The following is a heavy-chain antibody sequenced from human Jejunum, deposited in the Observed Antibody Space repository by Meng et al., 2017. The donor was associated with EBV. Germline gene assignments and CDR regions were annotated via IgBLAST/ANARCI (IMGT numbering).Heavy chain of an antibody. CDR1: GFTFSYHY. Sequence: VQRGESGGGVVKPGGSLRLSCAASGFTFSYHYMKWIRQAPGNGLQWVSSISSSGDVLNYEDSVKGRFTISRDNAKKSLLLQMNSLRVEDTAVYYCARVRHGNSWVPLDYWGQGTLVTVSS. V-gene: IGHV3-11*01. J-gene: IGHJ4*02. CDR3: ARVRHGNSWVPLDY. CDR2: ISSSGDVL. D-gene: IGHD6-13*01.